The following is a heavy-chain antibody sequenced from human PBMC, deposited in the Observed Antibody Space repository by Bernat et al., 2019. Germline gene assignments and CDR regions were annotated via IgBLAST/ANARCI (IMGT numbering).Heavy chain of an antibody. D-gene: IGHD3-22*01. CDR1: GGTFSSYA. Sequence: QVQLVQSGAEVKKPGSSVKVSCKASGGTFSSYAISWVRQAPGQGLEWMGRIIPILGIANYAQKFQGRVTITADKSTSTAYMELSSLGSEDTAVYYCARPKYYYDSSGYYYYGMDVWGQGTTVTVSS. CDR2: IIPILGIA. J-gene: IGHJ6*02. V-gene: IGHV1-69*04. CDR3: ARPKYYYDSSGYYYYGMDV.